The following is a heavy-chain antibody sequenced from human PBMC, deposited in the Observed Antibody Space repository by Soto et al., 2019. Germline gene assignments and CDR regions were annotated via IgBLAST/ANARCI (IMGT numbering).Heavy chain of an antibody. V-gene: IGHV3-30-3*01. CDR1: GFTFSSYA. CDR2: ISYGGNNK. CDR3: ARDLGSSWYIGGAKHYYGMDV. J-gene: IGHJ6*02. D-gene: IGHD6-13*01. Sequence: QVQLEESGGGVVQTGRSLRLSCTASGFTFSSYAMHWVRQAPGKGLEWVALISYGGNNKYYAESVKGRFTISRDNSKNTLFLQMNSLRVEDTAVYYCARDLGSSWYIGGAKHYYGMDVWGQGTTVTVS.